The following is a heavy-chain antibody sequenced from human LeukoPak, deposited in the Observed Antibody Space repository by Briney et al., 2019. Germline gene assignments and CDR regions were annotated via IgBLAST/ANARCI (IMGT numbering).Heavy chain of an antibody. CDR3: ARVAAAGTFLDY. D-gene: IGHD6-13*01. Sequence: PSETPSLTCTVSGGSISSYYWSWIRQPPGKGLEWIGYIYYSGSTNYNPSLKSRVTISVDTSKNQFSLKLSSVTAADTAVYYCARVAAAGTFLDYWGQGTLVTVSS. CDR2: IYYSGST. V-gene: IGHV4-59*01. CDR1: GGSISSYY. J-gene: IGHJ4*02.